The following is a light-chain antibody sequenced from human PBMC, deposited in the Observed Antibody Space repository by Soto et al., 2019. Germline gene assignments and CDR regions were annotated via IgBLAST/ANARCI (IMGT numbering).Light chain of an antibody. Sequence: DIQMTQSPSTLSASVGERVTITCRASQSISSWLAWYQQKPGEAPKLLIYKASTLQSGVPSRFSGSGSGTEYSLTISSLQPDDFATYYCHQYSTYSYTFGQGTKLEI. J-gene: IGKJ2*01. CDR2: KAS. V-gene: IGKV1-5*03. CDR3: HQYSTYSYT. CDR1: QSISSW.